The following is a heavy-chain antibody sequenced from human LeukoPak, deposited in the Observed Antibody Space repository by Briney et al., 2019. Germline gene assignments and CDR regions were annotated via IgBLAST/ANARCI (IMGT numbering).Heavy chain of an antibody. CDR1: GFTFSSYW. CDR3: AKVGLGSGHIGPFDY. J-gene: IGHJ4*02. D-gene: IGHD3-3*01. V-gene: IGHV3-53*01. CDR2: IYGDGST. Sequence: GGSLRLSCAASGFTFSSYWMSWVRQAPGKGLEWVSIIYGDGSTYYADSMKGRFTISRDNSKNTLYLQMNSLRAEDTAVYYCAKVGLGSGHIGPFDYWGQGTLVTVSS.